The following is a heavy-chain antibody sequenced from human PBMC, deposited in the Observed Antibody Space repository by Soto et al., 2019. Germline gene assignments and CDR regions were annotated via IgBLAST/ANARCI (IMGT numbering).Heavy chain of an antibody. CDR3: ATNTGDGDAFDL. Sequence: GASVEISCELCGYTVTELAMHWVRQAPGKGLEWMGGFDPEDGETIYAQKFQGRVTMTEDTSTDTAYMELSSLRSEDTAVYYCATNTGDGDAFDLWGQGTMVT. J-gene: IGHJ3*01. CDR1: GYTVTELA. D-gene: IGHD2-21*02. CDR2: FDPEDGET. V-gene: IGHV1-24*01.